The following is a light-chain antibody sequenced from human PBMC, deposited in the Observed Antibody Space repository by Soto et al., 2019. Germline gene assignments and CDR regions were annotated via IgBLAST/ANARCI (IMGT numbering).Light chain of an antibody. Sequence: QSALTQPASVSGSPGQSITISCTGTSIDVGGYNYVSWYQQHPGKAPKLMIYDVSNRPSGVSNRFSGSKSGNTASLTISGLQAEDEADYYCSSYTSSSTLVVFGGGTKPSVL. V-gene: IGLV2-14*01. J-gene: IGLJ2*01. CDR3: SSYTSSSTLVV. CDR2: DVS. CDR1: SIDVGGYNY.